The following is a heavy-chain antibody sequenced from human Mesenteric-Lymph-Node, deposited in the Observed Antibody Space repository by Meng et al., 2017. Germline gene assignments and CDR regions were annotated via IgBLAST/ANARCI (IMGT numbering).Heavy chain of an antibody. CDR3: ARGGATPMIIKY. V-gene: IGHV4-34*02. CDR2: VYHNGVT. CDR1: GGSLSGYY. Sequence: QVQLKQWGAEVLKPSETPPFTCAAYGGSLSGYYWSWIRQPPGKGLEWMGEVYHNGVTKYSPSLRSRVVISIDTSKNQFSLNLRSVSAADTAMYYCARGGATPMIIKYWGPGTLVTVSS. J-gene: IGHJ4*02. D-gene: IGHD3-10*01.